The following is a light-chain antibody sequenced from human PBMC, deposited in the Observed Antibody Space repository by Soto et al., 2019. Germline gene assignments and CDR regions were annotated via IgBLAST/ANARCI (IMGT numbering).Light chain of an antibody. CDR3: CAHAGAYTSVV. CDR1: TSDVGNGFDS. V-gene: IGLV2-14*01. CDR2: EVT. Sequence: QSALTQPASVSGSPGQSITISCSGSTSDVGNGFDSVSWYQQHPGKAPKLIIYEVTNRPSGVSSRFSGSRSGNTASLTISGLQTEDEADYYCCAHAGAYTSVVFGGGTKLTVL. J-gene: IGLJ2*01.